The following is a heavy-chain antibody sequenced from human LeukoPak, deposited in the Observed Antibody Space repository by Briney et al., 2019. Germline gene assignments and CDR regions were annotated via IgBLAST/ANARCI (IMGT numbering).Heavy chain of an antibody. J-gene: IGHJ4*02. Sequence: GGSLRLSCAASGFTFSSYGMHWVRQAPGKGLEWVAVIWYDGSNKYYADSVKGRFTISRDNAKNSLYLQMNSLRAEDTALYYCASSALWFGELSFDYWGQGTLVTVSS. CDR1: GFTFSSYG. CDR3: ASSALWFGELSFDY. D-gene: IGHD3-10*01. CDR2: IWYDGSNK. V-gene: IGHV3-33*03.